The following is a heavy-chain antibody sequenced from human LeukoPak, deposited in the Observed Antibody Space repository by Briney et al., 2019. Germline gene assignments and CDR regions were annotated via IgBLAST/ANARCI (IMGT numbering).Heavy chain of an antibody. J-gene: IGHJ4*02. CDR2: ISGSGGSI. CDR1: GFTFSSYA. CDR3: AKNDEQCSSSCLGY. V-gene: IGHV3-23*01. D-gene: IGHD6-13*01. Sequence: GGSLRLSCAASGFTFSSYAMSWVRQAPGKGLEWVSAISGSGGSIYYADSVEGRFTISRDNSKNTLYLQMNSLRAEDTAVYYCAKNDEQCSSSCLGYWGQGTLVTVSS.